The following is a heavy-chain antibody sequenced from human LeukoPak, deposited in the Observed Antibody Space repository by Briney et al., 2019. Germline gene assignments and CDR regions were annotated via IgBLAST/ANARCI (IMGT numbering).Heavy chain of an antibody. CDR3: ARLSYGSGSHYNFYFDF. CDR1: GGSISSGSHY. D-gene: IGHD3-10*01. J-gene: IGHJ4*02. V-gene: IGHV4-39*01. Sequence: NPSETLSLTCTVSGGSISSGSHYWGWIRQPPGKELEWIGNIYYSGNIYYNPSLKSRLTISVDASKNPFSLNLSSVTAADTAVYYCARLSYGSGSHYNFYFDFWGQGTLVTVSA. CDR2: IYYSGNI.